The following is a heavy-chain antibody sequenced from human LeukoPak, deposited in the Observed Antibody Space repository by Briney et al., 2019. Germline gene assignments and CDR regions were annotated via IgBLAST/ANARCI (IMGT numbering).Heavy chain of an antibody. Sequence: SSVKVSCKASGGTFSSYAISWVRQAPGQGLEWMGRIIPILGIANYAQKFQGRVTITADKPTSTAYMELSSLRSEDTAVYYCARDLEVRGTNYYYGMDVWGQGTTVTVSS. CDR1: GGTFSSYA. J-gene: IGHJ6*02. CDR2: IIPILGIA. D-gene: IGHD3-10*01. V-gene: IGHV1-69*04. CDR3: ARDLEVRGTNYYYGMDV.